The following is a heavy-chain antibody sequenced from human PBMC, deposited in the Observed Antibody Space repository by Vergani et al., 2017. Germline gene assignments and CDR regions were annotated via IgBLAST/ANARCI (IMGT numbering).Heavy chain of an antibody. V-gene: IGHV2-5*04. D-gene: IGHD1-7*01. CDR1: GFSLNTRGVS. CDR2: IYLNDDQ. J-gene: IGHJ6*03. Sequence: QITLKESGPTLVKPPQTLTLTCTFSGFSLNTRGVSVAWIRQPPGKALDWLALIYLNDDQHYSPSLKNRVTITKDTSKNQLVLTMTNMDYVDTGTYYCVYRKTEWGTTVCFYPFYYYYYMDVWGKGTTVTVSS. CDR3: VYRKTEWGTTVCFYPFYYYYYMDV.